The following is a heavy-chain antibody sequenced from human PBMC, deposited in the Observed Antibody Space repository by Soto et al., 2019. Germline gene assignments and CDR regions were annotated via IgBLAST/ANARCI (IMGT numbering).Heavy chain of an antibody. Sequence: QITLKESGPTLVKPTQTLTLTCTLSGFSLTTDGVGVGWLRQPPGKAPEWLALIYWDDDKRYHTSLKSRLTITKDTSIITVVLTMTNMDPVDTATYYCARREFQYADWATGRFDPWGQGTLVTVSS. V-gene: IGHV2-5*02. CDR1: GFSLTTDGVG. J-gene: IGHJ5*02. CDR3: ARREFQYADWATGRFDP. CDR2: IYWDDDK. D-gene: IGHD4-17*01.